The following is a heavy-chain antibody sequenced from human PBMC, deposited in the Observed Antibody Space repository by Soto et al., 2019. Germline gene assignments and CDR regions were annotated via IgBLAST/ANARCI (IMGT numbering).Heavy chain of an antibody. Sequence: GESLKISCKGSGYSFASYWIGWVRQMPGKGLEWMGIIYPGDSDTRYSPSFQGQVTISADKSISTAYLQWSSLKASDTAMYYCASTAGVGERYYYGMDVWGQGTTVTVSS. D-gene: IGHD6-25*01. J-gene: IGHJ6*02. V-gene: IGHV5-51*01. CDR2: IYPGDSDT. CDR3: ASTAGVGERYYYGMDV. CDR1: GYSFASYW.